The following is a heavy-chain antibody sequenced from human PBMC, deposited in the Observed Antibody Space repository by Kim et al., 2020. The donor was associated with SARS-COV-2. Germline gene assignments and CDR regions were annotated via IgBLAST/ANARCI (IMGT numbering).Heavy chain of an antibody. Sequence: GGSLRLSCRYPGFTVNDAWMSWVRQAPGKGLEWVGRIASKTEGGTTDYAAPVQGRFTISGDDSKNTVYLQMNSLKSDDTARYYCILGGAARSWLLNDYWGQGSLVTVSS. V-gene: IGHV3-15*04. CDR3: ILGGAARSWLLNDY. J-gene: IGHJ4*02. CDR1: GFTVNDAW. D-gene: IGHD3-10*01. CDR2: IASKTEGGTT.